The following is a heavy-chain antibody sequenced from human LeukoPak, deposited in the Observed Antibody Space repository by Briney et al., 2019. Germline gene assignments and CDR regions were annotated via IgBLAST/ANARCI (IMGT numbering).Heavy chain of an antibody. CDR3: ARDGRSSCYDY. CDR1: GYTFTINY. D-gene: IGHD6-13*01. CDR2: INPSGGST. V-gene: IGHV1-46*01. J-gene: IGHJ4*02. Sequence: ASVKVSCKASGYTFTINYMHWVRQAPGQGLEWMGIINPSGGSTSYAQKFQGRVTMTRDTSTSTVYMELSSLRSEDTAVYYCARDGRSSCYDYWGQGTLVTVSS.